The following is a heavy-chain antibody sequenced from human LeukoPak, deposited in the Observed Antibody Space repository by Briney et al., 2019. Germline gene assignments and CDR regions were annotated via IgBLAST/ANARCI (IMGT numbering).Heavy chain of an antibody. CDR2: ISYDGSNK. Sequence: GRSLRLSCAASGFTFSSYAMHWVRQAPGKGLEWVAVISYDGSNKYYADSVKGRFTISRDNSKNTLYLQMNSLRAEDTAVYYCARAGIVVAGTQGAFDIWGQGTMVTVSS. D-gene: IGHD3-22*01. J-gene: IGHJ3*02. CDR1: GFTFSSYA. V-gene: IGHV3-30-3*02. CDR3: ARAGIVVAGTQGAFDI.